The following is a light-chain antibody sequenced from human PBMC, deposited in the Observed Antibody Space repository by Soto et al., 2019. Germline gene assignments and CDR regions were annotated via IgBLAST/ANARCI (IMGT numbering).Light chain of an antibody. Sequence: DIVMTQSPDSLAVSLGERATINCKSSQSLLYSSNNKNYLAWYQQKPGQPPKLLLYWASTRKSGVPDRFSGSGSGTDFTLTISSLQAEDVAVYYCQQYYTTPPITFGQGTRLEIK. CDR1: QSLLYSSNNKNY. CDR3: QQYYTTPPIT. J-gene: IGKJ5*01. CDR2: WAS. V-gene: IGKV4-1*01.